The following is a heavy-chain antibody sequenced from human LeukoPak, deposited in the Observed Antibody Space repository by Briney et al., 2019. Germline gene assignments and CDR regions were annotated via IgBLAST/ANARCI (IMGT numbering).Heavy chain of an antibody. CDR1: GFTFSSYW. CDR2: IKQDGSEK. V-gene: IGHV3-7*05. CDR3: ARDRIQLWYDAFDI. J-gene: IGHJ3*02. Sequence: GGSLRLSCAASGFTFSSYWMSWVRQAPGKGLEWVANIKQDGSEKYYVDSVKGRFTISRDNAKNSLYLQMNSLRAEDTAVYYCARDRIQLWYDAFDIWGQGTMVTVSS. D-gene: IGHD5-18*01.